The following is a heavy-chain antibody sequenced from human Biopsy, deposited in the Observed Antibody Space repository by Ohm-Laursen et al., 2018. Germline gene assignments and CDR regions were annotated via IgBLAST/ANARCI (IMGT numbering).Heavy chain of an antibody. D-gene: IGHD6-19*01. CDR2: IVPMFGMA. CDR1: GAIFSNYA. V-gene: IGHV1-69*13. CDR3: ARESALAGDFDS. Sequence: ASVKVSCKASGAIFSNYAITWVRQAPGEGLEWMGGIVPMFGMANYAQKFQGRVTMTADESTTTAYMEVIRLTWEDTAVYYCARESALAGDFDSWGQGTLVTVSS. J-gene: IGHJ4*02.